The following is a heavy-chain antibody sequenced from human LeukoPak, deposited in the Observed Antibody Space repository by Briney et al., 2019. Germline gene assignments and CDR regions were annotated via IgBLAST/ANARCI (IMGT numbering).Heavy chain of an antibody. D-gene: IGHD5-24*01. CDR3: ARSRGWLQLYFDY. Sequence: SEILSLTCIVSGGSIRSYYWSWIRQPAGKGLEWIGRFYTSGISNYNPSLMSRVTMSVDTSKNQFSLKLTSVTAADTAVYYCARSRGWLQLYFDYWGQGTLVTVSS. V-gene: IGHV4-4*07. J-gene: IGHJ4*02. CDR1: GGSIRSYY. CDR2: FYTSGIS.